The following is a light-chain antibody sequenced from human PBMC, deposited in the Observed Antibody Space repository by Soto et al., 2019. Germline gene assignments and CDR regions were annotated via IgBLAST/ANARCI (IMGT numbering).Light chain of an antibody. J-gene: IGLJ2*01. CDR3: CSYAGSSSYVV. CDR2: EGS. Sequence: QSALTQPASVSGSPGQSITISCTGTSSEVGSYNLVSWYQQHPGKAPKLMTYEGSKRPSGVSNRFSGSKSGNTASLTISGLQAEDEAYYSCCSYAGSSSYVVFGGGTKLTVL. CDR1: SSEVGSYNL. V-gene: IGLV2-23*01.